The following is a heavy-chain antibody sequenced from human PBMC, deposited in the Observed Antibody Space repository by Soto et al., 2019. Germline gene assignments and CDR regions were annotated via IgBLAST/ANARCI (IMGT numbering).Heavy chain of an antibody. CDR1: GGSFSGYY. Sequence: SSKTMSITCAVYGGSFSGYYWSWIRQPPGKGLEWIGEINHSGSTNYNPSLKSRVTISVDTSKNQFSLKLSSVTAADTAVYYCARRYPPASYYYYYGVVVWGKGTPVTVPP. D-gene: IGHD1-20*01. V-gene: IGHV4-34*01. CDR3: ARRYPPASYYYYYGVVV. CDR2: INHSGST. J-gene: IGHJ6*04.